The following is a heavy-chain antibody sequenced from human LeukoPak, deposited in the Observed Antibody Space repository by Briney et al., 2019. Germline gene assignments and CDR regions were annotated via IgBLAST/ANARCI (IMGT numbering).Heavy chain of an antibody. Sequence: SETLSLTCAVYGGSFSGYYWSWIRQPPGKGLEWIGEINHSGSTNYNPSLKSRVTISVDTSKDQFSLKLSSVTAADTAVYYCATAVAGLVDPWGQGTLVTVSS. CDR3: ATAVAGLVDP. CDR1: GGSFSGYY. V-gene: IGHV4-34*01. CDR2: INHSGST. J-gene: IGHJ5*02. D-gene: IGHD6-19*01.